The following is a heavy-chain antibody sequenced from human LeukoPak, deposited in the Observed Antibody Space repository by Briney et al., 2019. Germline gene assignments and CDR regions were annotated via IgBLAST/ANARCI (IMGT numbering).Heavy chain of an antibody. V-gene: IGHV7-4-1*02. CDR2: INTNTGNP. D-gene: IGHD6-13*01. CDR3: ARDLLQAAAVWFDP. J-gene: IGHJ5*02. Sequence: GASVKVSCKASGYTFTSYAMNWVRQAPGQGLEWMGWINTNTGNPTYAQGFTGRFVFSLDTSVSTAYLQISSLKAEDTAVYYCARDLLQAAAVWFDPWGQGTLVTVSS. CDR1: GYTFTSYA.